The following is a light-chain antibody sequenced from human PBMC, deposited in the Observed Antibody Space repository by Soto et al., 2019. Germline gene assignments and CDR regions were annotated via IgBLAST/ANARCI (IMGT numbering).Light chain of an antibody. Sequence: SSELTQPPSVSVAPGKTARITCGGNNIASYSVHWYQQKPGQAPVLVIYYDSDRPPGIPERFSGSNSGNTATLTISRVEAGDEADYYCQVWDSRSDHRVFGGGTKLTVL. CDR2: YDS. V-gene: IGLV3-21*04. J-gene: IGLJ3*02. CDR1: NIASYS. CDR3: QVWDSRSDHRV.